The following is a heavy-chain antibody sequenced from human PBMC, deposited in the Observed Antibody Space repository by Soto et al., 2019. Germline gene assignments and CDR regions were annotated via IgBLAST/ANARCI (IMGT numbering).Heavy chain of an antibody. CDR1: GFTFSSYS. CDR2: LSSRSSTI. V-gene: IGHV3-48*04. CDR3: ARDLLWFGELPYYFDY. J-gene: IGHJ4*02. D-gene: IGHD3-10*01. Sequence: GGSLRLSCGASGFTFSSYSMNWVRQAPGKGLEWVSYLSSRSSTIYYADSVKGRFTISRDNAKNSLYLQMNSLRAEDTAVYYCARDLLWFGELPYYFDYWGQGTLVTVSS.